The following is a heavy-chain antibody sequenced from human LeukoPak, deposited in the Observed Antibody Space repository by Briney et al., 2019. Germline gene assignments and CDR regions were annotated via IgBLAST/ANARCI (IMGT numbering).Heavy chain of an antibody. CDR2: ISSSSSYI. J-gene: IGHJ4*02. V-gene: IGHV3-21*01. CDR3: ARGSRKIDY. CDR1: GFTFSSYS. Sequence: GGSLRPSCAASGFTFSSYSMNWVRQAPGKGLEWVSSISSSSSYIYYADSVKGRFTISRDNAKNSLYLQMNSLRAEDTAVYYCARGSRKIDYWGQGTLVTVSS.